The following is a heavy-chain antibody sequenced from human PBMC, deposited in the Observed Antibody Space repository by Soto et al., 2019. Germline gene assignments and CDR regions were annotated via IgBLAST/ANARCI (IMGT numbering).Heavy chain of an antibody. CDR1: GYTFSSFG. J-gene: IGHJ4*02. D-gene: IGHD1-1*01. Sequence: QIQLVQSEAEVKKPGASVKVSCKASGYTFSSFGFSWMRQAPGQGLEWMGWIYIDDTRYAQNFQGRVTMTTDTSTSTVYMELRSLRSDDTAVYYCARDRDWNLDYWGQGTPVTVSS. V-gene: IGHV1-18*01. CDR3: ARDRDWNLDY. CDR2: IYIDDT.